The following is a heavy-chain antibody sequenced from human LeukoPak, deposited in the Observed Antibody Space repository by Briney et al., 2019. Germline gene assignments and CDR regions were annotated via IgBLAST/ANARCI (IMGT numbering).Heavy chain of an antibody. Sequence: TSETLSLTCAVSGGSISSSNWWSWVRQPPGKGLEWIGEIYHSGSTNYNPSLKSRVTISVDKSKNQFSLKLSSVTAADTAVYYRARSPRYSSGWKDWGQGTLVTVSS. V-gene: IGHV4-4*02. CDR2: IYHSGST. J-gene: IGHJ4*02. CDR1: GGSISSSNW. D-gene: IGHD6-19*01. CDR3: ARSPRYSSGWKD.